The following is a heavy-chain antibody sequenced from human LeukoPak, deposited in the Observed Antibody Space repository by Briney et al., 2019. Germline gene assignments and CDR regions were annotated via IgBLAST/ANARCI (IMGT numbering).Heavy chain of an antibody. Sequence: SETLSLTCGVSGGSISSYYGSWIRQPPGKGLEWIGYIYSTGSTVYTPSLKSRVTMSVDTSKQQLSLKLSSVTAADTAVYYCARWYCISDTCYHMDVWGKGATVTVSS. CDR2: IYSTGST. V-gene: IGHV4-59*01. J-gene: IGHJ6*03. D-gene: IGHD2-2*01. CDR1: GGSISSYY. CDR3: ARWYCISDTCYHMDV.